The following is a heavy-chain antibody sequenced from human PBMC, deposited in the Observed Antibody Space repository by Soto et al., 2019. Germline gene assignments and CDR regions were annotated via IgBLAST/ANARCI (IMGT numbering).Heavy chain of an antibody. D-gene: IGHD3-10*01. J-gene: IGHJ4*02. CDR1: GFTFSSYS. Sequence: PGGSLRLSCAASGFTFSSYSMNWVRQAPGKGLEWVSSISSSSSYIYYADSVKGRFTISRDDSRNLVYLQMSRLRLDDTAVYFCAKEGRLASPAGDYFDSWGPGTLVTVSS. V-gene: IGHV3-21*04. CDR3: AKEGRLASPAGDYFDS. CDR2: ISSSSSYI.